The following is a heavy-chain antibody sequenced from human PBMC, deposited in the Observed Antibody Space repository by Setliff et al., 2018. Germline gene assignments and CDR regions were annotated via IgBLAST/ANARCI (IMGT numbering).Heavy chain of an antibody. CDR3: VRDRTAYSYGLDV. CDR2: INHSGST. Sequence: SETPSLTCTVYGASFSDYYWGWIRQPPGKGLEWIAEINHSGSTNFNPSLKTRVTMSVDPSKNQFALNLRSVTAADTAVYYCVRDRTAYSYGLDVWAQGTTVTVSS. D-gene: IGHD5-18*01. J-gene: IGHJ6*02. CDR1: GASFSDYY. V-gene: IGHV4-34*10.